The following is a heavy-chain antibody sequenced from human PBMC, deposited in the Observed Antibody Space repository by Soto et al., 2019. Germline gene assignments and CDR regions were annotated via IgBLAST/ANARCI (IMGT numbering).Heavy chain of an antibody. D-gene: IGHD5-18*01. CDR1: GFTFSGSA. Sequence: GGSLTLSCATSGFTFSGSAIHWGRQASWKGLDWVGRIRSKANSYATAYAASVKGRFTISRDDSKNTAYLQMNSLKTEDTAVYYCTRHADTAMAGYYYYGMDVWGQGTTVTVSS. CDR3: TRHADTAMAGYYYYGMDV. V-gene: IGHV3-73*01. CDR2: IRSKANSYAT. J-gene: IGHJ6*02.